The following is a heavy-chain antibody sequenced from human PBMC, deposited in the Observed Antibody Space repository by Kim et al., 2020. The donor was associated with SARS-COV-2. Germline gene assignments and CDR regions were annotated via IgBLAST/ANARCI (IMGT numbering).Heavy chain of an antibody. J-gene: IGHJ6*02. D-gene: IGHD3-10*01. CDR1: GYSFTEYY. CDR3: ARAGVILVGMDV. Sequence: ASVKVSCKASGYSFTEYYLHWVRQAPGQGLEWVGWIIPDTGRTRYAQKFHGRITMARDTSTSTAYMELNRLTPDDTAIYYCARAGVILVGMDVWGQGTTVTVSS. CDR2: IIPDTGRT. V-gene: IGHV1-2*02.